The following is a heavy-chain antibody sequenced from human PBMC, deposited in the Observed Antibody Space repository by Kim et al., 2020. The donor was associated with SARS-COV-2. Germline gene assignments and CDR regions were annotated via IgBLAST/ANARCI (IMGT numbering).Heavy chain of an antibody. Sequence: SETLSLTCAVYGGSFSGYYWSWILQPPGKGLEWIGEINHSGSTNYNPSLKSRVTISVDTSKKQFSLKLSSVTAADTAVYYCARRSALFNWNYRSTFDYWGQGTLVTVSS. V-gene: IGHV4-34*01. CDR2: INHSGST. CDR1: GGSFSGYY. CDR3: ARRSALFNWNYRSTFDY. D-gene: IGHD1-7*01. J-gene: IGHJ4*02.